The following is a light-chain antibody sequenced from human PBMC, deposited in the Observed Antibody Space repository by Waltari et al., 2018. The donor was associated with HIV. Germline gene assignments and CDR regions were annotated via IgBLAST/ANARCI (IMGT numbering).Light chain of an antibody. V-gene: IGLV6-57*02. CDR3: QSYDTNNVV. Sequence: NFMLTQPHSVSESPGKTVTISSTGRSGSIASNYVQWYQQRPGSAPTIVIFEDNQRPSGVPDRFSGSIDSPSNSASLTISGLKTEDEADYYCQSYDTNNVVFGGGTKLTVL. J-gene: IGLJ3*02. CDR1: SGSIASNY. CDR2: EDN.